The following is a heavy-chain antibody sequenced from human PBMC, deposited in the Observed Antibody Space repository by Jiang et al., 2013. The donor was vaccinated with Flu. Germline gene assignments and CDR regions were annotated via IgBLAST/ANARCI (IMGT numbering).Heavy chain of an antibody. D-gene: IGHD3-22*01. CDR1: GYTLTELS. J-gene: IGHJ4*02. CDR3: ATGSQVYYDSSGYQTSSLGY. Sequence: SGAEVKKPGASVKVSCKVSGYTLTELSMHWVRQAPGKGLEWMGGFDPEDGETIYAQKFQGRVTMTEDTSTDTACMELSSLRSEDTAVYYCATGSQVYYDSSGYQTSSLGYWGQGTLVTVSS. CDR2: FDPEDGET. V-gene: IGHV1-24*01.